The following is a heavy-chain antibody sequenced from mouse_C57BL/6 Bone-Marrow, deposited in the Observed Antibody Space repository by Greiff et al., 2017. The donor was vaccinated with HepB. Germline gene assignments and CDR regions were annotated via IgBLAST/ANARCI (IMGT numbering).Heavy chain of an antibody. V-gene: IGHV2-5*01. D-gene: IGHD1-1*02. CDR3: AKNYGKFYHWYFDV. Sequence: VQGVESGPGLVQPSQSLSITCTVSGFSLTSYGVHWVRQSPGKGLEWLGVIWRGGSTDYNAAFMSRLSITKDNSKSQVFFKMNSLQADDTAIYYCAKNYGKFYHWYFDVWGTGTTVTVSS. CDR2: IWRGGST. J-gene: IGHJ1*03. CDR1: GFSLTSYG.